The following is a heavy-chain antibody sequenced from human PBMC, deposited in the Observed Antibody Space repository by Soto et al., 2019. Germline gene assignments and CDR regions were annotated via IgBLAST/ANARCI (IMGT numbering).Heavy chain of an antibody. V-gene: IGHV4-34*01. CDR1: GGSFSGYY. CDR3: ARGVYNTIFGVVSLDY. CDR2: INHSGST. D-gene: IGHD3-3*01. Sequence: SETLSLTCAVYGGSFSGYYWSWIRQSPGKGLEWIGEINHSGSTNYNPSLKSRVTISIDTSKNQFSLTLRSMTAADTAVYYCARGVYNTIFGVVSLDYWSQGTQVTVPS. J-gene: IGHJ4*02.